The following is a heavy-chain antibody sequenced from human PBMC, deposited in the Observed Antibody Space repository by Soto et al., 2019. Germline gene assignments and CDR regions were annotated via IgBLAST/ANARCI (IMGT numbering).Heavy chain of an antibody. Sequence: QLQLQESGPGLVKPSETLSLTCTVSGGSISSNSYYWGWIRQPPGKGLEWIGSIYYSGSTYYNPSRKSRVTISVDTSKNKFSLKLSSVADADAAVYYCARRGSSSWYGYWGQGTLVTVSS. CDR2: IYYSGST. J-gene: IGHJ4*02. D-gene: IGHD6-13*01. CDR3: ARRGSSSWYGY. V-gene: IGHV4-39*01. CDR1: GGSISSNSYY.